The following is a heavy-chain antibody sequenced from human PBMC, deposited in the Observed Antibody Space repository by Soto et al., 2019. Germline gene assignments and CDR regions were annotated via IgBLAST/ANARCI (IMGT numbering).Heavy chain of an antibody. J-gene: IGHJ3*02. CDR3: AREEGAFDI. V-gene: IGHV3-33*08. Sequence: QVQLVESGEGVVQPGRSLTLYGAASGFIFNSYVMHWVRQAPGKGLEWVTLVWYDGSKKYYADSVKGRFTISRDNSKNTLYLQLNSLRSEDTAVYFCAREEGAFDIWGQGTMVTVSS. CDR1: GFIFNSYV. CDR2: VWYDGSKK.